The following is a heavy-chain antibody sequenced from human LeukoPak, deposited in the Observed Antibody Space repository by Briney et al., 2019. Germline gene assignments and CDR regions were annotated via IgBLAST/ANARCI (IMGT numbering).Heavy chain of an antibody. J-gene: IGHJ4*02. CDR2: ISSSSSYI. Sequence: GGSLRLSCAASGFSFSSYSMNWVRQAPGKGLEWVSSISSSSSYIYYADSVKGRFTISRDNAKNSLYLQMSSLRAEDTAVYYCARDYPDYFDYWGQGTLVTVSS. V-gene: IGHV3-21*01. CDR3: ARDYPDYFDY. D-gene: IGHD3-16*02. CDR1: GFSFSSYS.